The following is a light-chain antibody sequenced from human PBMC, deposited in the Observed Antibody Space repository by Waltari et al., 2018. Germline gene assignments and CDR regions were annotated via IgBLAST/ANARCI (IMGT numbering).Light chain of an antibody. CDR3: QHYVRLPAT. Sequence: EVVLTQSPDTLSLSPGERAPLACRASQSVGTSLAWYQQKPGQAPRLLIYGASRRATGIPDRFSGSGSGTDFSLTISRLEPEDFAVYYCQHYVRLPATFGQGTKVEI. CDR1: QSVGTS. V-gene: IGKV3-20*01. CDR2: GAS. J-gene: IGKJ1*01.